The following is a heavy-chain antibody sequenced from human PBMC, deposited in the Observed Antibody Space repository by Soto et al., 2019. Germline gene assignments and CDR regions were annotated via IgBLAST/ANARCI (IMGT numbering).Heavy chain of an antibody. CDR3: AKDSEYSSSSGAFHI. V-gene: IGHV3-23*01. J-gene: IGHJ3*02. CDR2: MSGSGGST. Sequence: EVQLLESGGGLVQPGGYLRLPCAASGFTFISYAMSWVRQAPGKGLEWVSAMSGSGGSTYYADSVKGRFTISRDNSKITMYLQMNSLRAEDTAVYYCAKDSEYSSSSGAFHIWGQGTMVTVSS. CDR1: GFTFISYA. D-gene: IGHD6-6*01.